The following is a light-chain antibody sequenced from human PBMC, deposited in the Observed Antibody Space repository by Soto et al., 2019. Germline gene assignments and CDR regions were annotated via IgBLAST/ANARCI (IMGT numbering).Light chain of an antibody. CDR2: GAS. J-gene: IGKJ3*01. CDR3: QQYNKWPLFT. CDR1: QSIGSN. V-gene: IGKV3-15*01. Sequence: ETVLTQSPATFSVSPGERATLSCRASQSIGSNLAWYQQRPGQPPRLLIYGASTRATGVPARFSVSGSGTEFTLTINSLQSEDFALYYCQQYNKWPLFTFGPGTKVDIK.